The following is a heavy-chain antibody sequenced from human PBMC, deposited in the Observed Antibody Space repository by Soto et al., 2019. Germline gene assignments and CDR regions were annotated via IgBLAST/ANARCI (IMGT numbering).Heavy chain of an antibody. CDR1: GFTFSSYW. D-gene: IGHD6-13*01. V-gene: IGHV3-7*01. J-gene: IGHJ6*03. Sequence: GGSLRLSCAASGFTFSSYWMSWVRQAPGKGLEWVANIKQDGSEKYYVDSVKGRFTISRDNAKNSLYLQMNSLRAEDTAVYYCARGPLWQQLVPYYYYYMDVWGKGTTVTVSS. CDR2: IKQDGSEK. CDR3: ARGPLWQQLVPYYYYYMDV.